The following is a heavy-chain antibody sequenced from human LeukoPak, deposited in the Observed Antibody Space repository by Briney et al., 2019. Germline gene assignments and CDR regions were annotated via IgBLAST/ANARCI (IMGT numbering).Heavy chain of an antibody. CDR3: ARDYGSGSGGGMDV. V-gene: IGHV4-4*07. D-gene: IGHD3-10*01. CDR2: IYTSGST. CDR1: GVSISSYS. J-gene: IGHJ6*02. Sequence: SETLSLTCTVSGVSISSYSWSWIRQPAGKGLEWIGRIYTSGSTKHNSSLKSRVTMPVDTSKNQLSLKLSSVTAADTAVYYCARDYGSGSGGGMDVWGQGTTVTVSS.